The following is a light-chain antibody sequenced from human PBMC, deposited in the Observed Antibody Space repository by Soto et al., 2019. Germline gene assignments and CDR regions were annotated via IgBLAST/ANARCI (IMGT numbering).Light chain of an antibody. CDR1: SSDVGGYNY. Sequence: QSALTQPPSASGSPGQSVTISCTGTSSDVGGYNYVSWFQQHPGKAPKLMIYEVSKRPSGVPDRFSGSKSGNTASLTVSGLQAEDEADYYRNSYAGSKCVLFGGGTKLTVL. CDR2: EVS. V-gene: IGLV2-8*01. CDR3: NSYAGSKCVL. J-gene: IGLJ2*01.